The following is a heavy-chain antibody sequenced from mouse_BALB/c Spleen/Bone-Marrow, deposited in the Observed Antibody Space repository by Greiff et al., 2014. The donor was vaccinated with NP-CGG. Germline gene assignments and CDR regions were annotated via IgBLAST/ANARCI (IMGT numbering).Heavy chain of an antibody. V-gene: IGHV14-3*02. CDR1: GFNIKDTY. Sequence: EVQLVESGAELVKPGASVKLSCAPSGFNIKDTYMQWVKQRPEQGLEWIGRIDPANGNTKYDPKFQGKATITADTSSNTAYLQLSSLTSEDTSVYYGSRPSATGLYWYFDVWGAGTTVTVSS. J-gene: IGHJ1*01. CDR3: SRPSATGLYWYFDV. CDR2: IDPANGNT. D-gene: IGHD1-1*01.